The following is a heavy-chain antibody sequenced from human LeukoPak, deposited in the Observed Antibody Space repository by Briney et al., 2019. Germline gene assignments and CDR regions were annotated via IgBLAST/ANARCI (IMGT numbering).Heavy chain of an antibody. J-gene: IGHJ4*02. CDR1: GFTFSSYA. CDR3: ARETDYYDSSGFDY. Sequence: GGSLRLSCAASGFTFSSYAMHWVRQAPGKGLEWVAVISYDGSNKYYADSVRGRFTISRDNSKNTLYLQMNSLRAEDTAVYYCARETDYYDSSGFDYWGQGTLVTVSS. D-gene: IGHD3-22*01. V-gene: IGHV3-30-3*01. CDR2: ISYDGSNK.